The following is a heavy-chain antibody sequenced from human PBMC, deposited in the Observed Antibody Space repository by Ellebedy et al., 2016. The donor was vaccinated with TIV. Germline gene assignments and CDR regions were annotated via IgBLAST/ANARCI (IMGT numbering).Heavy chain of an antibody. J-gene: IGHJ5*02. CDR1: GFTFNAYG. Sequence: GGSLRLSXAASGFTFNAYGMHWVRQAPGKRLEWVAVIWYDGQYKYYADSVKGRFTISRDSSKNTLYLEMNRLRVEDTAVYYRARGARTELLHFGDPAPDPEVKWFDPWGQGTLVTVSS. CDR2: IWYDGQYK. CDR3: ARGARTELLHFGDPAPDPEVKWFDP. D-gene: IGHD3-10*01. V-gene: IGHV3-33*01.